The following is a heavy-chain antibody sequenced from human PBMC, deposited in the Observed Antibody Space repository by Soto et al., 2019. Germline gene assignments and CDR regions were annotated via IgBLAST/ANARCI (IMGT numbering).Heavy chain of an antibody. J-gene: IGHJ6*02. D-gene: IGHD3-3*01. V-gene: IGHV3-66*01. CDR3: ARDPPYYDFRLVV. CDR2: IYSGGST. CDR1: GLTVSSNY. Sequence: PGGSLRLSCAASGLTVSSNYMSWVRQAPGKGLEWVSLIYSGGSTYYADSVKGRFTISRDNSKNTLYLQMNSLRAEDTAVYYCARDPPYYDFRLVVWGQGTTLTVSS.